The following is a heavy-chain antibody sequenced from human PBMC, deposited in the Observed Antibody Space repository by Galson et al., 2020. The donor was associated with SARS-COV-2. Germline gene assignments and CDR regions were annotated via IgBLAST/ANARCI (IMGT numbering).Heavy chain of an antibody. Sequence: SETLSLTCSVSGGYMSKYYWSWIRQSPGKGLDWIGNIYYSGGTKYNPSLKSRVSMSVDTSENQFSLKLNSVTAADTAVYYCARVGGNDGWNWFDPWGQGTLVTVSS. D-gene: IGHD1-1*01. J-gene: IGHJ5*02. CDR1: GGYMSKYY. CDR3: ARVGGNDGWNWFDP. V-gene: IGHV4-59*01. CDR2: IYYSGGT.